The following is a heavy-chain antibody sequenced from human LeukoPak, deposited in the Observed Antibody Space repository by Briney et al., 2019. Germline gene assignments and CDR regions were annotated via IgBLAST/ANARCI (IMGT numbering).Heavy chain of an antibody. CDR3: ARCMVTAITFGY. CDR1: GFTFSDYY. CDR2: ISSGGTTM. D-gene: IGHD2-21*02. Sequence: GGSLRLSCAASGFTFSDYYMSWIRQAPGKGLEWVSYISSGGTTMYYADSVKGRFTISRDNAQNSLYLQMNSLRAEDTAVYYCARCMVTAITFGYWGQGTLVTVSS. V-gene: IGHV3-11*04. J-gene: IGHJ4*02.